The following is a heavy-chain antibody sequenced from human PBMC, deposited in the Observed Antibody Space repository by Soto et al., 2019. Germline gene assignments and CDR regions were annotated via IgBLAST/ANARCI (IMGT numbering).Heavy chain of an antibody. CDR1: GGSISSSSYY. Sequence: NPSETLSLTCTVSGGSISSSSYYWGWIRQPPGKGLEWIGSIYYSGSTYYNPSLKSRVTISVDTSKNQFSLKLSSVTAADTAVYYCARQAVTTKVSDYWGQGTLVTVSS. CDR3: ARQAVTTKVSDY. D-gene: IGHD4-17*01. V-gene: IGHV4-39*01. J-gene: IGHJ4*02. CDR2: IYYSGST.